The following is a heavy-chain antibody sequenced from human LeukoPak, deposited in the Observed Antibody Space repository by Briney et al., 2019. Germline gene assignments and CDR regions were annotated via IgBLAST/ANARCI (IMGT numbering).Heavy chain of an antibody. J-gene: IGHJ4*02. Sequence: RGSLRLSCAASGFTFSSYAMSWVRQAPGKGLEWVSAISGRGGSTYHADSVKGRFIISRDNSKNTLYLQMNSLRAEDTAVYYCAKDFSSGWCIDDWGQGTLVTVSS. D-gene: IGHD6-19*01. CDR3: AKDFSSGWCIDD. CDR2: ISGRGGST. V-gene: IGHV3-23*01. CDR1: GFTFSSYA.